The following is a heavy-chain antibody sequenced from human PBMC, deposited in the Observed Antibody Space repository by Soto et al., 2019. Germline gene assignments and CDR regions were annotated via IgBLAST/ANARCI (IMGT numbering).Heavy chain of an antibody. CDR3: ARGHGSGSYYYYYGMDV. CDR1: GFTLSSYW. Sequence: EVQLVESGGGLVQPGGSLRLSCAASGFTLSSYWMHWVRQAPGKGLVWVSRINSDGNRTSYADSVKGRFTISRDNAKNPLYTQVNSLRAEDTAVYYCARGHGSGSYYYYYGMDVWGQGTTVTDTS. CDR2: INSDGNRT. J-gene: IGHJ6*02. V-gene: IGHV3-74*01. D-gene: IGHD3-10*01.